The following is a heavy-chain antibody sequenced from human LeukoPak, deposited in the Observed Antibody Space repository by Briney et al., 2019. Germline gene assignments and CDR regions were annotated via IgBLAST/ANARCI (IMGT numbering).Heavy chain of an antibody. CDR3: ARGGTFVSVY. Sequence: GGSLRLSCAASGFTFSTFWMSWVRQAPGKGLEWVANIKEDGSEKYYVDSMKGRSTVSRDNAKNSLYLQMDSLRADDTAVYYCARGGTFVSVYWGQGTLVTVSS. CDR1: GFTFSTFW. CDR2: IKEDGSEK. J-gene: IGHJ4*02. V-gene: IGHV3-7*01. D-gene: IGHD1-1*01.